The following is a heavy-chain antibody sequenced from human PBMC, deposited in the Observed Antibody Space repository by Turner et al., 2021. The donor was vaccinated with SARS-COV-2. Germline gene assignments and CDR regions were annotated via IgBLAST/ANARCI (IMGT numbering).Heavy chain of an antibody. CDR3: ARWDNYYDSSGYYPDAFDI. CDR2: ISSSSSYR. CDR1: GFTFSSYS. D-gene: IGHD3-22*01. J-gene: IGHJ3*02. V-gene: IGHV3-21*01. Sequence: EVQLVGTGGGLVRPGGSLRLSCAASGFTFSSYSMNWVRRSPGKGLGWVLSISSSSSYRYCAYSVKGRFTISTDNAKNSLYLQMNRLRAEDTAVYYCARWDNYYDSSGYYPDAFDIWGQGTMVTVSS.